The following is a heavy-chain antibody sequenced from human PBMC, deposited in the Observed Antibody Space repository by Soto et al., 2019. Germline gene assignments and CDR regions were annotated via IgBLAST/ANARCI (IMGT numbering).Heavy chain of an antibody. CDR2: IYYSGST. Sequence: SETLSLTCTVSGGSISSGGYYWSWIRQHPGKGLEWIGYIYYSGSTYYNPSLKSRVTISVDTSKNQFSLKLSSVTAADTAVYYCARESGLLTGYCSGGSCSLWFDPWGQGTLVTVSS. CDR1: GGSISSGGYY. CDR3: ARESGLLTGYCSGGSCSLWFDP. J-gene: IGHJ5*02. V-gene: IGHV4-31*03. D-gene: IGHD2-15*01.